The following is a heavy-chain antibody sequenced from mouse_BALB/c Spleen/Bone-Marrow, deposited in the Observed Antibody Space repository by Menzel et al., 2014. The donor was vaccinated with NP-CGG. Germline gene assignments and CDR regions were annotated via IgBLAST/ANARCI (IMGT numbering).Heavy chain of an antibody. CDR3: ARHADFDHTEVYYVC. V-gene: IGHV5-9-2*01. CDR2: ISGDGRYT. Sequence: EVMLVVFRGGFVKSGGSLILSCAVSGLSFSNYGMSRLRPTPEKRLEWVATISGDGRYTFYSDSVKGRFTTSRDNAKNSLYLQLSNRRSEDTAFYNCARHADFDHTEVYYVCWGHGTLVPISA. D-gene: IGHD1-1*01. J-gene: IGHJ3*01. CDR1: GLSFSNYG.